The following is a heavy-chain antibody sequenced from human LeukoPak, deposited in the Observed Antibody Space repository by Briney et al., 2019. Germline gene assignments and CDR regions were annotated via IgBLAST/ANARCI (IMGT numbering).Heavy chain of an antibody. V-gene: IGHV3-64D*08. Sequence: PGGSLRLSCSPSAFTFSSYAMHWVRQAPGKGLEYVSAISSNVGSTYYADSVKGRFTISRDNSKNTLYPQMTSLRAEDTAVYYCVKDGRSQKVVVPAAMAPNFDYWGQGTLVTVSS. D-gene: IGHD2-2*01. CDR1: AFTFSSYA. J-gene: IGHJ4*02. CDR2: ISSNVGST. CDR3: VKDGRSQKVVVPAAMAPNFDY.